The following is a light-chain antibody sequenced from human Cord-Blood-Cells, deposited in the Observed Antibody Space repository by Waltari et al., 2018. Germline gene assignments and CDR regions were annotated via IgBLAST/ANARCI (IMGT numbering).Light chain of an antibody. CDR1: QSISSY. Sequence: DIQMTHSPSSLPASVGARVTITCRASQSISSYLNWYQQKPGKDPKRLIYAASSLQSGVPSRFSGSGSGTDFTLTISSLQPEDFATYDCQQSYSTPYTFGQGTKLEIK. CDR3: QQSYSTPYT. CDR2: AAS. V-gene: IGKV1-39*01. J-gene: IGKJ2*01.